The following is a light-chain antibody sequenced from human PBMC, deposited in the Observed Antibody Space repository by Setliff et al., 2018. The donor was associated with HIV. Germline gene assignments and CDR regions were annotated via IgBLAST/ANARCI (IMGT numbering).Light chain of an antibody. Sequence: QSVLTQPASVSGSPGQSITISCTGTSSDIGSYDLVSWFQQHPGKAPKAIIYEVTKRPSGVSNRFSGSKSGNTASLTISGLQAEDEADYFCSSYTNSIPYVFGTGTKVTVL. CDR2: EVT. J-gene: IGLJ1*01. V-gene: IGLV2-14*02. CDR3: SSYTNSIPYV. CDR1: SSDIGSYDL.